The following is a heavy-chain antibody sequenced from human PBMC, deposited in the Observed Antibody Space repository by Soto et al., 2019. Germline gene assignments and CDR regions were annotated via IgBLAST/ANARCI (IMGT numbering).Heavy chain of an antibody. CDR3: AIYDILTGYYLVY. Sequence: EVQLVESGGGLVQPGGSLKLSCAASGSTLSVSEMHWVRQSSGKGLEWIGRIRDRPNNYATVYGASVKGRFTISRDDSKNMAFLQINSLRTDDTALYYCAIYDILTGYYLVYWGQGTLVTVSS. D-gene: IGHD3-9*01. CDR2: IRDRPNNYAT. V-gene: IGHV3-73*01. CDR1: GSTLSVSE. J-gene: IGHJ4*02.